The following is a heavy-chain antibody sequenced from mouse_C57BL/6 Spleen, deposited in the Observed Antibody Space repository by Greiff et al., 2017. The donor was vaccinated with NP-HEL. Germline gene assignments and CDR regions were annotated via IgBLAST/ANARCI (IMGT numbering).Heavy chain of an antibody. Sequence: QVQLQQPGAELVKPGASVKMSCKASGYTFTSYWITWVKQRPGQGLEWIGDIYPGSGSTNYNEKFKSKATLTVDTSSSTAYMQLSSLTSEDSAVYYCARSYDGYRPAWFAYWGQGTLVTVSA. CDR2: IYPGSGST. CDR1: GYTFTSYW. CDR3: ARSYDGYRPAWFAY. J-gene: IGHJ3*01. D-gene: IGHD2-3*01. V-gene: IGHV1-55*01.